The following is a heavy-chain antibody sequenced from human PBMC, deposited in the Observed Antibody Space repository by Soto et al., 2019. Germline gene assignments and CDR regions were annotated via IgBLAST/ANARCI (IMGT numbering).Heavy chain of an antibody. CDR1: GFTFSHTW. V-gene: IGHV3-15*01. J-gene: IGHJ6*03. CDR2: IKSKTDGGTT. D-gene: IGHD1-1*01. Sequence: AASGFTFSHTWMSWIRQAPGKGLEWVGRIKSKTDGGTTDYAAPVKGRFTISRDDSKNTLYLQMNSLKTEDTAVYYCTTHNWNDVDYYYYYMDVWGKGTTVTVSS. CDR3: TTHNWNDVDYYYYYMDV.